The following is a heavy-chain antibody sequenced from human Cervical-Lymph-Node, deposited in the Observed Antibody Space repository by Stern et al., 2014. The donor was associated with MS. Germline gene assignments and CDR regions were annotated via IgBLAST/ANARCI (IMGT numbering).Heavy chain of an antibody. V-gene: IGHV1-18*04. CDR1: GYTFTSYG. J-gene: IGHJ5*02. D-gene: IGHD5-18*01. CDR3: ARDAVGSYGYFGLENWFDP. CDR2: ISAYNGNT. Sequence: DQLVESGAEVKKPGASVKVSCKASGYTFTSYGISWVRKAPGQGLEWMGWISAYNGNTPYAQQLQGRVTMTTDTSTSTAYMELRSLRSDDTAVYYCARDAVGSYGYFGLENWFDPWGQGTLVTVSS.